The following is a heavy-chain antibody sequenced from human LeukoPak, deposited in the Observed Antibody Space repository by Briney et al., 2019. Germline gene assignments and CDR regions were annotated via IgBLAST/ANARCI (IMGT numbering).Heavy chain of an antibody. J-gene: IGHJ4*02. Sequence: SETLSLTCAVYGGSFSGYYWSWIRKPPGKGLEWIGEINHSGSTNYNPSLKSRVTISVDTSKNQFSLKLSSVTAADTAVYYCARALSASPPGRYWGQGTLVTVSS. V-gene: IGHV4-34*01. CDR3: ARALSASPPGRY. CDR2: INHSGST. CDR1: GGSFSGYY.